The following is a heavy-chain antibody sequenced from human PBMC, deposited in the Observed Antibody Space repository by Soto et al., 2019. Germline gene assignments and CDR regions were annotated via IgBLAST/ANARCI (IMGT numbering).Heavy chain of an antibody. J-gene: IGHJ5*02. D-gene: IGHD6-13*01. CDR3: ARGRRGSSWYSDWFDP. Sequence: SETLSLTCAVYGGSFSGYYWSWIRQPPGKGLEWIGEINHSGSTNYNPSLKSRVTISVDTSKNQFSLKLSSVTAADTAVYYCARGRRGSSWYSDWFDPWGQGTLVTVSS. CDR2: INHSGST. CDR1: GGSFSGYY. V-gene: IGHV4-34*01.